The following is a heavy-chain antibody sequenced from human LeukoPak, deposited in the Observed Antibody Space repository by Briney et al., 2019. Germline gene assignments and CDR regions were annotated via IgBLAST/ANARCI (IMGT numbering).Heavy chain of an antibody. CDR3: ARAAIGLDV. D-gene: IGHD2-21*01. J-gene: IGHJ6*02. V-gene: IGHV4-39*07. CDR2: ISYSGNT. CDR1: GGSISSSSYY. Sequence: SETLSLTCTVSGGSISSSSYYWGWIRQPPGKGLEWIGSISYSGNTYYNPSLKSRVTISADTSKNQFSLKVSSVTATDTAVYYCARAAIGLDVWGQGTTVTVSS.